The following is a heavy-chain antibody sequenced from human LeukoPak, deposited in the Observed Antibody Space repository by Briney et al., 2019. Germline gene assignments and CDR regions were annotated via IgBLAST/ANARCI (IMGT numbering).Heavy chain of an antibody. J-gene: IGHJ4*02. Sequence: SETLSLTCTLSGGSMSSYYWSWIRQSAGEGLEWIGRIYASGSPNYNPSLKSRVTISVDKSKNQFSLKLSSVTAADTAVYYCARDRTHYGGNSGFDYWGQGTLVTVSS. D-gene: IGHD4-23*01. CDR1: GGSMSSYY. V-gene: IGHV4-4*07. CDR3: ARDRTHYGGNSGFDY. CDR2: IYASGSP.